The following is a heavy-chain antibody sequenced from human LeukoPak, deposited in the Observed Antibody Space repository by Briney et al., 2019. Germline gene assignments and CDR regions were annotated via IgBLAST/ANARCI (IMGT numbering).Heavy chain of an antibody. CDR3: ARGSYYYDSSGSHAFDI. CDR2: MNPNSGNT. CDR1: GYTFTSYD. J-gene: IGHJ3*02. V-gene: IGHV1-8*01. D-gene: IGHD3-22*01. Sequence: GASVKVSCKASGYTFTSYDINWVRQATGQGLEWMGWMNPNSGNTGYAQKFQGRVTMTRNTSISTAYMELSSLRSEDTAVYYCARGSYYYDSSGSHAFDIWGQGTMVTVSS.